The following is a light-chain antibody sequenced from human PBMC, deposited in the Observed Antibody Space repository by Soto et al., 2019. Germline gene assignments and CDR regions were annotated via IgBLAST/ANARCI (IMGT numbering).Light chain of an antibody. CDR3: QQYNSYSPR. CDR2: DAS. J-gene: IGKJ1*01. CDR1: QSISSW. Sequence: DIQMTQSPSTLSASVGDRVTITCRASQSISSWLAWYQQKPGKAPKLLIYDASSLESGVPPRFSGSGSGTEFTLTISSLQPDDFATYYCQQYNSYSPRFGQGTKVEIK. V-gene: IGKV1-5*01.